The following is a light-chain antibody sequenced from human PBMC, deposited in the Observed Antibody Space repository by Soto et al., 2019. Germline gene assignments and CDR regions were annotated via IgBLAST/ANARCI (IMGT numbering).Light chain of an antibody. V-gene: IGLV2-11*01. CDR2: DVS. Sequence: QSALTQPRSVSGSPGQSVTISCTGTSSDIGAYNYVSWFQQHPGKAPKLMMSDVSKRPSGVPDRFSGSTSGTTASLTISGLQGEDEADYYCCSYSGRYTLLFGGGTKLTVL. CDR3: CSYSGRYTLL. J-gene: IGLJ2*01. CDR1: SSDIGAYNY.